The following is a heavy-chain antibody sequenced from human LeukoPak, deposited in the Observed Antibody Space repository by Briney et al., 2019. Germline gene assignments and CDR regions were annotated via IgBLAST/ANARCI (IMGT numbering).Heavy chain of an antibody. V-gene: IGHV3-23*01. CDR2: ISGSGGST. D-gene: IGHD3-3*01. J-gene: IGHJ4*02. Sequence: GGSLRLSCAASGFTFSSYAMSWVRQAPGKGLEWVSAISGSGGSTYYADSVKGRFTISRDNSKNTLYLQMNSLRAEDTAVYYCAKADPAIFGAVSSPFDYWGQGTLVTVSS. CDR1: GFTFSSYA. CDR3: AKADPAIFGAVSSPFDY.